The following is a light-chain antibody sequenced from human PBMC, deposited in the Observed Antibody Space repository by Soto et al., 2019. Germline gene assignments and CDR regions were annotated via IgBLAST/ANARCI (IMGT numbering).Light chain of an antibody. CDR1: QSVSSIY. J-gene: IGKJ1*01. V-gene: IGKV3-20*01. Sequence: EIVLTQSPGTLSLSPGERATLSCRASQSVSSIYLAWYQHKPGQAPRLLIYGASSRATGIPDRFSGSGSGTDFTLTISRLEPEDFAVYYSQQYGSSSWTFGRGTTVEIK. CDR2: GAS. CDR3: QQYGSSSWT.